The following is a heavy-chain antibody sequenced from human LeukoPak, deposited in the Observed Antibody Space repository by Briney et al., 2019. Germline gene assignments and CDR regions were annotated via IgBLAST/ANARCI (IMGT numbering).Heavy chain of an antibody. Sequence: SETLSLTCTVSGGSISSSSYYWGWIRQPPGKGLEWIGSIYYSGSTYYNPSLKSRVTISVDASKNQFSLKLSSVTAADTAVYYCARDQGHGGNTFDYWGQGTLVTVSS. V-gene: IGHV4-39*07. D-gene: IGHD4-23*01. J-gene: IGHJ4*02. CDR1: GGSISSSSYY. CDR2: IYYSGST. CDR3: ARDQGHGGNTFDY.